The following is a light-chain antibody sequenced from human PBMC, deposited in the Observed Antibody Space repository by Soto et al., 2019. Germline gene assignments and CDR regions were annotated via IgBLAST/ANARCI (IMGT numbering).Light chain of an antibody. CDR1: SSNIGAGYD. CDR3: SSYTSSSTLYV. J-gene: IGLJ1*01. CDR2: GDI. Sequence: QSVLTQPPSVSGAPGQRVTISCTGSSSNIGAGYDVHWYLQLPGTAPKLLIYGDINRPSGVPDRFSGSKSGTSASLAITGLQAEDEADYYCSSYTSSSTLYVFGTGTKVTVL. V-gene: IGLV1-40*01.